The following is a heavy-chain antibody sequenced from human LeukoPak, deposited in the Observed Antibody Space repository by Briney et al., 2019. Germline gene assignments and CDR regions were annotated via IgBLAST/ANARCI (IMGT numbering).Heavy chain of an antibody. V-gene: IGHV1-18*01. Sequence: EASVKVSCKASGYTFTSYGISWVRQAPGQGLEWTGWISAYNGNTNYAQKLQGRVTMTTDTSTSTAYMELRSLRSDDTAVYYCAREATTLSFDYWGQGTLVTVSS. D-gene: IGHD5-12*01. J-gene: IGHJ4*02. CDR3: AREATTLSFDY. CDR1: GYTFTSYG. CDR2: ISAYNGNT.